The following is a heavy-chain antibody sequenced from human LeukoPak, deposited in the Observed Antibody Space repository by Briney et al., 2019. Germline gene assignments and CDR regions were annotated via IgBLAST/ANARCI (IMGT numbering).Heavy chain of an antibody. J-gene: IGHJ1*01. CDR1: GYTFTGNY. CDR3: ARGSYDSSDFEYFHH. Sequence: ASVKVSCKASGYTFTGNYMHWVRQATGQGLEWIGWINPNSGGTSYAQKFQGRVTMTRDTSIGTAYMELNRLRSDDTAVYYCARGSYDSSDFEYFHHWGQGTLVTVSS. D-gene: IGHD3-22*01. CDR2: INPNSGGT. V-gene: IGHV1-2*02.